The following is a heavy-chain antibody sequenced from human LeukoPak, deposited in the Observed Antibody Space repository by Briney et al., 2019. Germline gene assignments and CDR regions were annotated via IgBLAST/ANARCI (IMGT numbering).Heavy chain of an antibody. D-gene: IGHD3-22*01. CDR3: ARDTAPYYYDSSGYPGYAFDI. CDR2: ISSSGSTI. CDR1: GFTVSSNY. V-gene: IGHV3-11*04. J-gene: IGHJ3*02. Sequence: PGGSLRLSCAASGFTVSSNYMSWVRQAPGKGLEWVSYISSSGSTIHYADSVKGRFTISRDNAKNSLYLQMNSLRAEDTAVYHCARDTAPYYYDSSGYPGYAFDIWGQGTMVTVSS.